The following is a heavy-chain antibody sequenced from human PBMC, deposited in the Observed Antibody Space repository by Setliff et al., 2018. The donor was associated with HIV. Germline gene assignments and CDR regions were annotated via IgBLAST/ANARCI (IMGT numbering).Heavy chain of an antibody. CDR2: INPSGGST. V-gene: IGHV1-46*01. Sequence: GASVKVSCKASGYTFTSYYIHWVRQAPGQGLEWMGRINPSGGSTSYAQKFQGRITVTGDTSASTAYMELSSLRSEDTGVYYCAIGSSNWPHRPNNYYFDYWGQGTPVTVSS. CDR1: GYTFTSYY. J-gene: IGHJ4*02. D-gene: IGHD6-13*01. CDR3: AIGSSNWPHRPNNYYFDY.